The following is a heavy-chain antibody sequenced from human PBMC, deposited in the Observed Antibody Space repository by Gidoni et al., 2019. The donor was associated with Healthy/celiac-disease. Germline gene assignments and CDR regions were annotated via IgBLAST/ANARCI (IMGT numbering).Heavy chain of an antibody. J-gene: IGHJ6*02. CDR1: GGSISRYY. V-gene: IGHV4-59*01. Sequence: QVQLQESGPGLVKPSETLSLTCTVSGGSISRYYWSWIRQPPGKGLEWIGYIYYSGSTNYNPSLKSRVTISVDTSKNQFSLKLSSVTAADTAVYYCASLPAASSSWYGGYYYYYGMDVWGQGTTVTVSS. D-gene: IGHD6-13*01. CDR3: ASLPAASSSWYGGYYYYYGMDV. CDR2: IYYSGST.